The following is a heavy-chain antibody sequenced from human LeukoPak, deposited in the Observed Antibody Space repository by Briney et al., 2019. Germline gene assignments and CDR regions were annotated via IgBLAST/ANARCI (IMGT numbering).Heavy chain of an antibody. V-gene: IGHV3-23*01. Sequence: PGGSLRLSCTTSKFNFNSYGMTWVRQAPGKGLEWVSSISGSGGSTQYAASVQGRFTISRDNSKNTLYLQMNSLRAEDTAVYYCAKEPSYYYGSGSRFDYWGQGTLVTVSS. CDR3: AKEPSYYYGSGSRFDY. J-gene: IGHJ4*02. CDR1: KFNFNSYG. D-gene: IGHD3-10*01. CDR2: ISGSGGST.